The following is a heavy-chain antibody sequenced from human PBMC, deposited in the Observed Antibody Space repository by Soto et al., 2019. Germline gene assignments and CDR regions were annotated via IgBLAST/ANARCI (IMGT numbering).Heavy chain of an antibody. J-gene: IGHJ6*02. CDR2: ISYDGSNK. D-gene: IGHD2-2*01. CDR1: GFTFSSYA. CDR3: ARDRGYCSSTSCHPRYYYYGMDV. V-gene: IGHV3-30-3*01. Sequence: GGSLRLSCAASGFTFSSYAMHWVRQAPGKGLEWVAVISYDGSNKYYADSVKGRFTISRDNSKNTLYLQMNSLRAEDTAVYYCARDRGYCSSTSCHPRYYYYGMDVWGQGTTVTVSS.